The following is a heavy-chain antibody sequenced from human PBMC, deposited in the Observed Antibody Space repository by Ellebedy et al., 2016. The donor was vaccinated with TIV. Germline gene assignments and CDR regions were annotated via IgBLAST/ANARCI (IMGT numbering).Heavy chain of an antibody. CDR2: LSYSGST. CDR1: GGSVSSSSYY. J-gene: IGHJ4*02. D-gene: IGHD1-26*01. Sequence: SETLSLTCSVSGGSVSSSSYYCDWIRQPPGKGLEWIATLSYSGSTYYNPSLKGRVSISVDTSKNQFSLNLSSVTAADTAVYYCARRASGRSDLGRVVYFDYWGQGTLVTVSS. V-gene: IGHV4-39*01. CDR3: ARRASGRSDLGRVVYFDY.